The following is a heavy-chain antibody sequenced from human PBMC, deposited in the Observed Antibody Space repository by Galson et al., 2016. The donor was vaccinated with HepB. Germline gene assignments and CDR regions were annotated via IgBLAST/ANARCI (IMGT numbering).Heavy chain of an antibody. J-gene: IGHJ3*02. CDR3: ARSRSGSVAVVVAPSDAFDI. Sequence: SVKVSCKASGDTLSNCAINWVRQAPGQGLEWMGRSIPILGVPTFAPKFQGRLTIAADKSTSTAYMELSGLRSEDTAMYYCARSRSGSVAVVVAPSDAFDIWGQGTMVTVSS. CDR2: SIPILGVP. D-gene: IGHD2-15*01. CDR1: GDTLSNCA. V-gene: IGHV1-69*04.